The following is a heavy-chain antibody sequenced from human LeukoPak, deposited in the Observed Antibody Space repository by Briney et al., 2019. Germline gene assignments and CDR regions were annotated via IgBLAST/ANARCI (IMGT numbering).Heavy chain of an antibody. J-gene: IGHJ5*02. Sequence: SETLSLTCTVSGGSHSSYYWSWIRQPAGKGLEWIGRIYTSGSTNYNPSLKSRVTMSLDTSQNQFSLKLSSVNAADTDVYYCARDGYSSSWYWDNWFDPWGQGTLVTVSS. D-gene: IGHD6-13*01. CDR3: ARDGYSSSWYWDNWFDP. V-gene: IGHV4-4*07. CDR2: IYTSGST. CDR1: GGSHSSYY.